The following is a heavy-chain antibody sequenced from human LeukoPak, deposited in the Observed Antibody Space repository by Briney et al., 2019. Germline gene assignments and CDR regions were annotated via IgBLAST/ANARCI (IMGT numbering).Heavy chain of an antibody. V-gene: IGHV4-39*07. D-gene: IGHD2/OR15-2a*01. J-gene: IGHJ4*02. CDR3: GRNMGY. Sequence: SETLSLTCTVSGASISGSGYYWGWIRQPPGKGLEWTGSIYSSGSTYYNASLQSRVTISIETSKNQISLKLSSVTAADTAVYYCGRNMGYWGQGTLVTVS. CDR1: GASISGSGYY. CDR2: IYSSGST.